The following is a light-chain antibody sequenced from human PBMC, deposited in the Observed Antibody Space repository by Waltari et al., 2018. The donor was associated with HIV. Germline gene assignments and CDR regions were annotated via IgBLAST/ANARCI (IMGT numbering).Light chain of an antibody. CDR3: GTWDSSLSAMV. CDR2: DNK. V-gene: IGLV1-51*01. J-gene: IGLJ2*01. CDR1: SHNIGNNY. Sequence: QSVLTQPPSVSAAPGQKVTIPCSGSSHNIGNNYVSWYQQLPGTAPKLLIYDNKKRPSGIPDRFSGSKSGTSATLGITGLQTGDEADYYCGTWDSSLSAMVFGGGTKLTVL.